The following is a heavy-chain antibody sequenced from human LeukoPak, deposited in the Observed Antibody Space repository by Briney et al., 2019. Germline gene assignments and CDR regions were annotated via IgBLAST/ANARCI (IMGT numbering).Heavy chain of an antibody. V-gene: IGHV4-38-2*01. CDR1: GYSISSGYY. D-gene: IGHD3-22*01. J-gene: IGHJ2*01. CDR3: ARGGYYDSSGTLWYFDL. Sequence: SETLSLTCAVSGYSISSGYYWGWIRQPPGKGLEWIGSIYHSGSTYYNPSLKSRVTISVDTSKNQFSLKLSSVTAADTAVYYCARGGYYDSSGTLWYFDLWGRGTLVTVSS. CDR2: IYHSGST.